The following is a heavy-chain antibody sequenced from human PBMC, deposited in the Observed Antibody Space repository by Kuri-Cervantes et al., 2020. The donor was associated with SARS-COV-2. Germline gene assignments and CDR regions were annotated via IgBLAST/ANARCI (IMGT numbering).Heavy chain of an antibody. CDR2: IYHSGST. CDR3: ARLGYSYAYARDY. D-gene: IGHD5-18*01. J-gene: IGHJ4*02. V-gene: IGHV4-38-2*02. Sequence: GSLRLSCTVSGGSISSYYWGWIRQPPGKGLEWIGSIYHSGSTYYNPSLKSRVTISVDTSKNQFSLKLSSVTAADTAVYYCARLGYSYAYARDYWGQGTLVTVSS. CDR1: GGSISSYY.